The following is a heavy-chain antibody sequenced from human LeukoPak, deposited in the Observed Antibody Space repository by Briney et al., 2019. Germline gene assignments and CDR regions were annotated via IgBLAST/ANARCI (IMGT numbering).Heavy chain of an antibody. Sequence: PGGSLRLSCAASGFTFSSYSMNWVRQAPGKGLEWVSYISSSSSTIYYADSVKGRFTISRDNAKNSLYLQMNSLRDEDTAVYYCARDSGTALRRYYYYMHVWGKGTTVTVSS. CDR3: ARDSGTALRRYYYYMHV. CDR1: GFTFSSYS. D-gene: IGHD3-10*01. V-gene: IGHV3-48*02. J-gene: IGHJ6*03. CDR2: ISSSSSTI.